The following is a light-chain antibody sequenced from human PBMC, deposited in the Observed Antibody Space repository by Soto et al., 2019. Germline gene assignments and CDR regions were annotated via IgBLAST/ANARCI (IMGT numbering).Light chain of an antibody. V-gene: IGLV2-14*01. CDR1: SSDIGGYDF. CDR2: DVT. CDR3: HSYRTSSTYV. J-gene: IGLJ1*01. Sequence: QSVLTQPASVSGSPGQSITISCIGTSSDIGGYDFVSWYQQHPGKAPKLLIYDVTNRPSGVSYRFSGSKSGNTASLTISGLQAEDEADYYCHSYRTSSTYVFGTGTKVTVL.